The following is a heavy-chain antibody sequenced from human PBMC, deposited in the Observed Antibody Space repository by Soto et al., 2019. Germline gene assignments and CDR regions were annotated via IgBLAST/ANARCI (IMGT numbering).Heavy chain of an antibody. D-gene: IGHD4-17*01. V-gene: IGHV4-4*02. CDR1: SVSITSSNW. J-gene: IGHJ4*02. Sequence: SETLSLTCDVSSVSITSSNWWTWVRQPPGKGLEWLGKISHSGTVNYNATLRSRVTISVDKPKNQLSLKLMSVTAADTAVYYCERDEDGFDYWGPGIRVTVSP. CDR2: ISHSGTV. CDR3: ERDEDGFDY.